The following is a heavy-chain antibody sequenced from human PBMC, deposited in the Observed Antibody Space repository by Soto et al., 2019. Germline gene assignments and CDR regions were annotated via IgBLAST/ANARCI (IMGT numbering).Heavy chain of an antibody. CDR3: ANPPTSWFGAINYNYGLDR. J-gene: IGHJ6*02. CDR2: ISGGGGST. D-gene: IGHD3-10*01. Sequence: GSLILSCATSGFTCSHYAMSWVRQAPGKGMEWVSGISGGGGSTYYADPVKGRFTISRDTSKNTLFLQMNSLRAEDSAVYYCANPPTSWFGAINYNYGLDRWGQGTTVTVSS. CDR1: GFTCSHYA. V-gene: IGHV3-23*01.